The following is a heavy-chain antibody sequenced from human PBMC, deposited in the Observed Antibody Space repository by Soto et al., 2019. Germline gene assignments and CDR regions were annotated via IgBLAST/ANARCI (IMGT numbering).Heavy chain of an antibody. CDR1: GFTFSSYS. Sequence: EVQLVESGGGLVKPGGSLRLSCAASGFTFSSYSMNWVRQAPGKGLEWVSSISSSSSYIYYADSVKGRFPISRDNAKNSLYLQMNSLRAEDTAVYYCASELQPGYIWGQGTMVTVSS. CDR2: ISSSSSYI. D-gene: IGHD2-21*01. V-gene: IGHV3-21*01. J-gene: IGHJ3*02. CDR3: ASELQPGYI.